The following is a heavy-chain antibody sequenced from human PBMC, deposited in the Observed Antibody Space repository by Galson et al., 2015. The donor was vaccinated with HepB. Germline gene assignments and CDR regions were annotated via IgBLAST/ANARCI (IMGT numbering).Heavy chain of an antibody. CDR1: GFTFSSYA. CDR2: ICGSGGST. CDR3: AKANGGSCYSVSDY. D-gene: IGHD2-15*01. V-gene: IGHV3-23*01. J-gene: IGHJ4*02. Sequence: SLRLSCAASGFTFSSYAMSWVRQAPGKGLEWVSVICGSGGSTYYADSVKGRFTISRDNSKNTLYLQMNSLRAEDTAVYFCAKANGGSCYSVSDYWGQGTLVTVSS.